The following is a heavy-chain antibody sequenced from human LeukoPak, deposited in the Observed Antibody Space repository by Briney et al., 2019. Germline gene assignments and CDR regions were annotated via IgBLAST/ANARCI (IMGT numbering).Heavy chain of an antibody. D-gene: IGHD3-22*01. CDR3: AILNPYYYDSSAIGDY. Sequence: ASVKVSCKASGYTFTSYYMHRVRQAPGQGLEWMGIINSSGGSTSYAQKFQGRVTMTRDTSTSTVYMELSSLRSEDTAVYYCAILNPYYYDSSAIGDYWGQGTLVTVSS. CDR1: GYTFTSYY. V-gene: IGHV1-46*01. J-gene: IGHJ4*02. CDR2: INSSGGST.